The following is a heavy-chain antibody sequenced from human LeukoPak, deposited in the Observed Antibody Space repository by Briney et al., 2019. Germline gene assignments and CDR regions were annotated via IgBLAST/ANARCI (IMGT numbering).Heavy chain of an antibody. CDR2: ISGSGGST. CDR1: GFTFSSYA. J-gene: IGHJ4*02. D-gene: IGHD6-19*01. Sequence: PGGSLRLSCAASGFTFSSYAMSWVRQAPGKGLEWVSAISGSGGSTYYADSVKGRFTISRDNSKNTLYLQMNSLRAEDTAVYYCAKDGEGGEYSGGWYFDYWGQGTLVTVSS. CDR3: AKDGEGGEYSGGWYFDY. V-gene: IGHV3-23*01.